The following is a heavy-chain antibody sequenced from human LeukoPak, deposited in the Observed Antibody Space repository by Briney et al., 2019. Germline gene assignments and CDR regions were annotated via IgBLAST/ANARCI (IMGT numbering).Heavy chain of an antibody. CDR1: GYTFTSYG. D-gene: IGHD3-22*01. J-gene: IGHJ4*02. Sequence: ASVKVSCKASGYTFTSYGISWVRQAPGQGLEWMGWISAYNGNTNYAQKLQGRVTMTTDTSTSTAYMELRSLRSDDTAVYYCARDSSTGYYYDSSKTLDYWGQGTLVTVSS. CDR3: ARDSSTGYYYDSSKTLDY. V-gene: IGHV1-18*01. CDR2: ISAYNGNT.